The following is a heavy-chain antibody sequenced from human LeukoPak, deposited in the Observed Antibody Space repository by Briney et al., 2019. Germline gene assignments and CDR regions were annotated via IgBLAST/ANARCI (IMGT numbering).Heavy chain of an antibody. V-gene: IGHV3-48*01. J-gene: IGHJ5*02. D-gene: IGHD5-12*01. CDR1: GFTFSQYS. CDR3: ARDAGNSGYGCDL. Sequence: PGGSLRLSCAASGFTFSQYSINWVRQAPGKGLEWVSHLRYTGETSYADSVKGRFTISRDNVRNSLYLQMNSLRAEDTAMYYCARDAGNSGYGCDLWGQGTLVTVSS. CDR2: LRYTGET.